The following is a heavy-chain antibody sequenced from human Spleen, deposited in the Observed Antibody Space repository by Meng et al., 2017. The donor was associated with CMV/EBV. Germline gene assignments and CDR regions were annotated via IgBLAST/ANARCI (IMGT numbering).Heavy chain of an antibody. CDR3: ARVEYEYYYYYYGMDV. Sequence: FSFSSDVMHWVRQAPGKGLEWVAVISSDENTKHYSDSLKGRFSISRDNFKNTLYLQMNSLRAEDTAVYYCARVEYEYYYYYYGMDVWGQGTTVTVSS. CDR2: ISSDENTK. D-gene: IGHD2/OR15-2a*01. CDR1: FSFSSDV. V-gene: IGHV3-30*04. J-gene: IGHJ6*02.